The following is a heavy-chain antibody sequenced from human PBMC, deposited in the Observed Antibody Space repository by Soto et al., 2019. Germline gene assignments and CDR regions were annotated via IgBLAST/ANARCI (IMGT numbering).Heavy chain of an antibody. Sequence: GGSLRLSCAASGFTFSSYGMHWVRQAPGKGLEWVAVISYDGSNKYYADSVKGRFTISRDNSKNTLYLQMNSLRAEDTAVYYCAKDSRAVVRGVHYSGMDVWGQGTTVTVSS. CDR3: AKDSRAVVRGVHYSGMDV. D-gene: IGHD3-10*01. J-gene: IGHJ6*02. V-gene: IGHV3-30*18. CDR2: ISYDGSNK. CDR1: GFTFSSYG.